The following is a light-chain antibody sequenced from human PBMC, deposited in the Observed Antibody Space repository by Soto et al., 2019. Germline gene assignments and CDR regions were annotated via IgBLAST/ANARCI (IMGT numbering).Light chain of an antibody. CDR2: ATS. J-gene: IGKJ4*01. CDR1: QGINSW. CDR3: QQANSFPPTLT. V-gene: IGKV1-12*01. Sequence: DIQMTQSPSSVSASVGDRVTITCRASQGINSWLAWYQQKPGKAPKLLIYATSSLQSGVPSRFSGSGSGTHFTLTITSLQPGDFATYYCQQANSFPPTLTFGGGTKVEI.